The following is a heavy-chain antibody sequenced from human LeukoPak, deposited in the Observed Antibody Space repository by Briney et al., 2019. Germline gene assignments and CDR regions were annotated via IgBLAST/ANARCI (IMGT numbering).Heavy chain of an antibody. J-gene: IGHJ4*02. Sequence: PSETLPLTCTGSGRSLSSYYWSWIRQPPGKGLESIGYIYYSGSTNYNPSLKSRVTISVDTSKNQFSLKLSSVTAADTAVYYCARDPSLYSSSWYGNFDYWGQGTLVTVSS. V-gene: IGHV4-59*01. CDR2: IYYSGST. CDR1: GRSLSSYY. CDR3: ARDPSLYSSSWYGNFDY. D-gene: IGHD6-13*01.